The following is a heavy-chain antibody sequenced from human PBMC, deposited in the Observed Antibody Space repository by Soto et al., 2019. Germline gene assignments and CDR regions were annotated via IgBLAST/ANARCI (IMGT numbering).Heavy chain of an antibody. Sequence: GGSLRLSCAASGFTFSSYAMHWVRQAPGKGLEYVSAISSNGGSTYYANSVKGRFTISRDNSKNTLYLQMGSLRAEDMAVYYWARVTGDYSNWFDPWGQGTRVTVAS. CDR1: GFTFSSYA. CDR3: ARVTGDYSNWFDP. V-gene: IGHV3-64*01. CDR2: ISSNGGST. D-gene: IGHD4-4*01. J-gene: IGHJ5*02.